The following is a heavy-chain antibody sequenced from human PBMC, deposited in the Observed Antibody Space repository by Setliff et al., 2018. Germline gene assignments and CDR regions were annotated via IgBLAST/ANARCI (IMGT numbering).Heavy chain of an antibody. CDR2: IGVYSGNT. Sequence: AASVKVSCKASGYTFRQSIVSWVRQAPGQGLEWLGWIGVYSGNTYSAQRFRGRVSLTTDESTNTAYLELRGLRSDDTAVYYCMRLVRFCSRTVCQRTSGDEAWGQGTLVTVSS. CDR3: MRLVRFCSRTVCQRTSGDEA. D-gene: IGHD3-3*01. V-gene: IGHV1-18*01. CDR1: GYTFRQSI. J-gene: IGHJ5*02.